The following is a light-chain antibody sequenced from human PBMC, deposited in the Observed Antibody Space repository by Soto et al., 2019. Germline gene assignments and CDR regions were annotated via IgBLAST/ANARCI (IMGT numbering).Light chain of an antibody. CDR3: MQGTHWPPFT. J-gene: IGKJ3*01. CDR2: DVS. CDR1: QSLVSSHGDTH. Sequence: DVVLTQSPLSLPVTLGQPASISCRSSQSLVSSHGDTHLNRFHQTPGQSPRRLIYDVSKRESGGPHRFSGSGSGTDFTLKISRVEADDVGVYYCMQGTHWPPFTFGPGTRVDFK. V-gene: IGKV2-30*01.